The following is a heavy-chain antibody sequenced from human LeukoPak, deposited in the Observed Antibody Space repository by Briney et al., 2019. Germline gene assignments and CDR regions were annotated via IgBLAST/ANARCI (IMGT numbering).Heavy chain of an antibody. CDR3: AKKSGSYRSFDY. Sequence: PGGSLRLSCAASGFTFSSDAMSWVRQAPGKGLEWVSAISGSGGSTYYADSVKGRFTISRDNSKNTLYLQMNSLRAEDTAVYYCAKKSGSYRSFDYWGQGTLVTVSP. V-gene: IGHV3-23*01. J-gene: IGHJ4*02. CDR1: GFTFSSDA. CDR2: ISGSGGST. D-gene: IGHD1-26*01.